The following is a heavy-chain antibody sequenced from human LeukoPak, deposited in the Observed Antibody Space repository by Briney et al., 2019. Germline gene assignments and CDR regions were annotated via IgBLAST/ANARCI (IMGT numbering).Heavy chain of an antibody. Sequence: APVKVSCKASGYTFTSYGISWVRQAPGQGLEWMGWISAYNGNTNYAQKLQGRVTMTTDTSTSTAYMELRSLRSDDTAVYYCARGDALAGGYSYGRDYWGQGTLVTVSS. D-gene: IGHD5-18*01. J-gene: IGHJ4*02. CDR1: GYTFTSYG. CDR3: ARGDALAGGYSYGRDY. V-gene: IGHV1-18*01. CDR2: ISAYNGNT.